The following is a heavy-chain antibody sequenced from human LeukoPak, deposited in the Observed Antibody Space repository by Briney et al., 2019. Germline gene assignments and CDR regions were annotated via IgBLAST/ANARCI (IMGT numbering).Heavy chain of an antibody. V-gene: IGHV4-59*01. CDR2: IYYSGST. Sequence: SETLSLTCSVSGGXISSYYCSWIRQPPGKGLEWIGYIYYSGSTNYNPSLKSRVTISVDTSKNQFSLKLSSVTAADTAVYYCARDGMDTPAWAFDIWGQGTMVTVSS. J-gene: IGHJ3*02. CDR1: GGXISSYY. CDR3: ARDGMDTPAWAFDI. D-gene: IGHD5-18*01.